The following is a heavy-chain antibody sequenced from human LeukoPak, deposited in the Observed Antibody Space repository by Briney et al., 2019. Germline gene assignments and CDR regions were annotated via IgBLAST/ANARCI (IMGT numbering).Heavy chain of an antibody. V-gene: IGHV3-23*01. Sequence: GGSLRLSCAASGFTFSNAWMTWVRQAPGKGLEWVSSISGGVGSTYYADSVKGRFTISRDNSKNTLYLQMNSLRAEDTAVYYCARAWAAAGKGVFDYWGQGTLVTVSS. D-gene: IGHD6-13*01. CDR1: GFTFSNAW. CDR2: ISGGVGST. CDR3: ARAWAAAGKGVFDY. J-gene: IGHJ4*02.